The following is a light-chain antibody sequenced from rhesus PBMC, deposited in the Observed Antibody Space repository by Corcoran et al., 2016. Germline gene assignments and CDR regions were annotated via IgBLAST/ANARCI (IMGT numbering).Light chain of an antibody. CDR1: QGISSY. V-gene: IGKV1-37*01. J-gene: IGKJ2*01. CDR3: QQYNSDPYS. CDR2: YSS. Sequence: DIQMTQSPSSLSASVGDRVTITCRASQGISSYLAWYQQKPGKAPKPLIYYSSNLESGVPSRLCGSESGTEFTLPINSLQPEDFATYYCQQYNSDPYSFGQGTKVEIK.